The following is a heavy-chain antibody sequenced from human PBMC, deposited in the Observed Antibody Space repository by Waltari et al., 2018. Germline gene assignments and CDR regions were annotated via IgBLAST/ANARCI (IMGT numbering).Heavy chain of an antibody. CDR3: AREETVTTAAADY. J-gene: IGHJ4*02. CDR2: TYYRSKWYN. CDR1: GDSVSSNSAA. Sequence: QVQLQQSGPGLVKPSQTLSLTCAISGDSVSSNSAAWNWIRQSPSRGLEWLGRTYYRSKWYNDYAVAVKRRRTINPDTSKNQCSLQLNSVTPEDTAVYYCAREETVTTAAADYWGQGTLVTVSS. D-gene: IGHD4-17*01. V-gene: IGHV6-1*01.